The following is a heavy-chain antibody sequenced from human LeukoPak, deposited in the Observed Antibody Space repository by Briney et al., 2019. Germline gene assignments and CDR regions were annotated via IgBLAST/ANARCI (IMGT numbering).Heavy chain of an antibody. V-gene: IGHV3-30*02. J-gene: IGHJ4*02. D-gene: IGHD1-26*01. CDR3: AKDSRHRIVGTTTFLDY. CDR2: IRDDGSIK. CDR1: GFIFTSYG. Sequence: GGSLRLSYAASGFIFTSYGMHWVRQAPGKGLEWVAFIRDDGSIKFYADSVKGRFTISRDNSRNTLYLQMNSLRAEDTAVYYCAKDSRHRIVGTTTFLDYWGQGTLVTVSS.